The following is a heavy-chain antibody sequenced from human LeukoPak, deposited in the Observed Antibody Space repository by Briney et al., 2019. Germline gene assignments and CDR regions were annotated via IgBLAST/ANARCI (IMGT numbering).Heavy chain of an antibody. CDR2: INQDGSDK. J-gene: IGHJ5*02. CDR1: GLTFSSYW. CDR3: ASFLSSGYYQTWYDP. D-gene: IGHD3-22*01. V-gene: IGHV3-7*01. Sequence: PGGSLRLSCAASGLTFSSYWMSWVRQAPGKGLERVAKINQDGSDKYYVDSVKGRFTISRDNAKNSLYLQMNSLRAEDTAVYYCASFLSSGYYQTWYDPWGQGTLVTVSS.